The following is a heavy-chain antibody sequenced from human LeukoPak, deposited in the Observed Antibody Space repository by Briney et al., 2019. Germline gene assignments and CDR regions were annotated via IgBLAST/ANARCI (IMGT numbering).Heavy chain of an antibody. CDR1: RGTFSSYA. Sequence: SVKVSCKASRGTFSSYAISWVRQAPGQGLEWMGGIIPIFGTANYAQKFQGRVTITADESTSTAYMELSSLRSEDTAVYYCARGSITMVRGVALEAFDIWGQGTMVTVSS. CDR3: ARGSITMVRGVALEAFDI. V-gene: IGHV1-69*13. J-gene: IGHJ3*02. CDR2: IIPIFGTA. D-gene: IGHD3-10*01.